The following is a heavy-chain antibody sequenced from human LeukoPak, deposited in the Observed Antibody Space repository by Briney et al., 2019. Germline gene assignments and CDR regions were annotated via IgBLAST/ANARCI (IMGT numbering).Heavy chain of an antibody. Sequence: SETLSLTCSVSGVSFTTYYWTWIRQSPGKGLEWIGYIHYSGSTNYNPSLKSRVSLSVDRSKMQFSLRLTSVTAADTAVYFCARLKWGRTGLDFWGPGTTVTVSS. D-gene: IGHD7-27*01. CDR3: ARLKWGRTGLDF. CDR1: GVSFTTYY. CDR2: IHYSGST. J-gene: IGHJ6*02. V-gene: IGHV4-59*08.